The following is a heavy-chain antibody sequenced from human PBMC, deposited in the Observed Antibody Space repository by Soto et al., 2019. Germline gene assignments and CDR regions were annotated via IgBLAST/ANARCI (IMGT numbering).Heavy chain of an antibody. J-gene: IGHJ4*02. D-gene: IGHD1-26*01. CDR3: ARGLGLYYFDY. V-gene: IGHV1-18*01. CDR1: GYTFTSYG. Sequence: ASVKVSCKASGYTFTSYGISWVRQAPGQRLEWMGWINAYNGNTNYSQKFQGRVTITRDTSASTAYMELSSLRSEDTAVYYCARGLGLYYFDYWGQGTLVTVSS. CDR2: INAYNGNT.